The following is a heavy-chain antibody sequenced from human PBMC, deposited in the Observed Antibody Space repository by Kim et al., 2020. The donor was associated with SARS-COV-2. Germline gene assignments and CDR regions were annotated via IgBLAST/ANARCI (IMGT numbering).Heavy chain of an antibody. CDR2: IIPIFGTA. Sequence: SVKVSCKASGGTFSSYAISWVRQAPGQGLEWMGGIIPIFGTANYAQKFQGRVTITADESTSTAYMELSSLRSEDTAVYYCARDDNRRNPLLLVFGMDVWGQGTTVTVSS. D-gene: IGHD2-8*02. CDR3: ARDDNRRNPLLLVFGMDV. V-gene: IGHV1-69*13. CDR1: GGTFSSYA. J-gene: IGHJ6*02.